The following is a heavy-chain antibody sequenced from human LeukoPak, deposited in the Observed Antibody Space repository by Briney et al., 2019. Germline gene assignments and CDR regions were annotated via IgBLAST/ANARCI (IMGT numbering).Heavy chain of an antibody. CDR3: ARGLGRELDGAFDI. D-gene: IGHD3-10*01. V-gene: IGHV3-53*01. Sequence: GGSLRLSCAASGFIVSSNYMSWVRQAPGKGLEWVSVIYSGGRAYYADSVKGRFTISRDNSRNTLYLQMNSLRAEDTAVYYCARGLGRELDGAFDIWGQGTMVTVSS. CDR1: GFIVSSNY. J-gene: IGHJ3*02. CDR2: IYSGGRA.